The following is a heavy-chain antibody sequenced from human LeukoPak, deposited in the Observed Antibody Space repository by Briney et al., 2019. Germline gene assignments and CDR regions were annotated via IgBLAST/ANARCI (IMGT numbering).Heavy chain of an antibody. CDR2: ISGGST. CDR3: AKDRSTMIVVVIVY. CDR1: GFTFSSYA. Sequence: GGSLRLSCAASGFTFSSYAMSWVRQAPGNGLEWVSAISGGSTYYADSVKGRFTISRDNSKNTLYLQMNSLRAEDTAVYYCAKDRSTMIVVVIVYWGQGTLVTVSS. D-gene: IGHD3-22*01. V-gene: IGHV3-23*01. J-gene: IGHJ4*02.